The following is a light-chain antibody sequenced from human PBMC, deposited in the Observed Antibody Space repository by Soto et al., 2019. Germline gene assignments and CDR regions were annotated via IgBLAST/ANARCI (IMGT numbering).Light chain of an antibody. Sequence: EIVLTQSPVTLSLSPGERATLSCRASQSISSFYLAWYQQTPGQAPRLLIYDASSRAAGIPDRFSGGGSGTDFTLTISRLEPEDFGVYYCQQYGGSPRTFGQGTKVDIK. J-gene: IGKJ1*01. CDR2: DAS. V-gene: IGKV3-20*01. CDR3: QQYGGSPRT. CDR1: QSISSFY.